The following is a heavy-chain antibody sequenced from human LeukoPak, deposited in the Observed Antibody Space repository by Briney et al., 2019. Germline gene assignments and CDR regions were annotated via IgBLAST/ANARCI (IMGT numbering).Heavy chain of an antibody. V-gene: IGHV4-59*11. CDR1: GGPISSHY. Sequence: SETLSLTCTVSGGPISSHYWGWIRQPPGKGLDWIGYIYYSGSTNYNPSLKSRVTISVDTSKNQFSLKLSSVTAADTAVYYCARGTAAGSFDYWGQGTLVTVSS. CDR2: IYYSGST. D-gene: IGHD6-13*01. J-gene: IGHJ4*02. CDR3: ARGTAAGSFDY.